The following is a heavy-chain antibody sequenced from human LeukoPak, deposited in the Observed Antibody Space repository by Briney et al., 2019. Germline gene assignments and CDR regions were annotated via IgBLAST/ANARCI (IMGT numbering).Heavy chain of an antibody. J-gene: IGHJ4*02. CDR1: GFTFSSYA. CDR3: ARADSRWLQSRGDY. V-gene: IGHV3-30-3*01. Sequence: GGSLRLSCAASGFTFSSYAMHWVRQAPGKGLEWVAVISYDGSNKYYADSVKGRFTISRDNSKNTLYLQMNSLRAEDTAVYYCARADSRWLQSRGDYWGQGTLVTVSS. D-gene: IGHD5-24*01. CDR2: ISYDGSNK.